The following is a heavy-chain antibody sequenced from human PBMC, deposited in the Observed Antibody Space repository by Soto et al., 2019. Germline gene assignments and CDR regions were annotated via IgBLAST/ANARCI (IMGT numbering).Heavy chain of an antibody. J-gene: IGHJ1*01. CDR3: VKDESINWYSGHFRH. CDR1: GFTFDDYA. V-gene: IGHV3-9*01. CDR2: INWNSGSI. D-gene: IGHD6-13*01. Sequence: DVQLLESGGGLVQPGGSLRLSCAASGFTFDDYAMHWVRQVPGKGLEWVSGINWNSGSIGYGDSVKGRFAISRDNAKNSLHLQMNSLSAEDTAFYYCVKDESINWYSGHFRHWGQGTLVTVSS.